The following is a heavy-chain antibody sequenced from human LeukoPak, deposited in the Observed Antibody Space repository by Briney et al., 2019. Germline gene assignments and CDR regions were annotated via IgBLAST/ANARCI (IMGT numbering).Heavy chain of an antibody. CDR1: GFTFSSYW. V-gene: IGHV3-74*01. Sequence: GGSLRLSCAASGFTFSSYWMHWVRQAPGKGLVWVSRINSDGSSTSYADSVKGRFTISRDNAKNTLYLQMNSLRAEDTAVYYCARALEVPHRGVEYYFDYWGQGTLVTVSS. D-gene: IGHD1-1*01. CDR2: INSDGSST. J-gene: IGHJ4*02. CDR3: ARALEVPHRGVEYYFDY.